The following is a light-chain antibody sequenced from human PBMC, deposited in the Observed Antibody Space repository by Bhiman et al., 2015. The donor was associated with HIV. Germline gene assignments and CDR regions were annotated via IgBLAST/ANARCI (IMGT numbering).Light chain of an antibody. CDR3: SSYTGSSTFV. Sequence: QSVLTQAPSASGTPGQRVTISCSGSSSNIGSNSVNWYQQLPGTAPKLLIYRNNQRPSGVPDRISGSKSGTSASLAINGLQAEDEADYYCSSYTGSSTFVFGGGTKLTVL. J-gene: IGLJ2*01. CDR1: SSNIGSNS. CDR2: RNN. V-gene: IGLV1-44*01.